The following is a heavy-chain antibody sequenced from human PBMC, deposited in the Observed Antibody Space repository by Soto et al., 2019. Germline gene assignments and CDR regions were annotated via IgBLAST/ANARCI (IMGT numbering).Heavy chain of an antibody. D-gene: IGHD3-10*01. Sequence: SETLSLTCTVCGGSISSGDYYWSWIRQPPGKGLEWIGYIYHSGTAYYNPSLKSRLTISVDTSKNQFSLKLSSVTAADTAVYYCARTDYGTAYFDPWGQGSLVTVSS. J-gene: IGHJ5*02. CDR1: GGSISSGDYY. V-gene: IGHV4-30-4*01. CDR2: IYHSGTA. CDR3: ARTDYGTAYFDP.